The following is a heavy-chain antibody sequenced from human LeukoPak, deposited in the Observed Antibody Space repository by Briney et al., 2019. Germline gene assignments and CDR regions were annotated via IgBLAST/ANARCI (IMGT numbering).Heavy chain of an antibody. CDR1: GYTFTSHG. Sequence: ASVKVSCKASGYTFTSHGISWVRQAPGQGLEWMGWISAYNGNTNYAQKLQGRVTMTTDTSTSTAYMELRSLRSDDTAVYYCAREEGQPRYYYDSSGYLPRDYWGQGTLVTVSS. D-gene: IGHD3-22*01. CDR2: ISAYNGNT. J-gene: IGHJ4*02. V-gene: IGHV1-18*01. CDR3: AREEGQPRYYYDSSGYLPRDY.